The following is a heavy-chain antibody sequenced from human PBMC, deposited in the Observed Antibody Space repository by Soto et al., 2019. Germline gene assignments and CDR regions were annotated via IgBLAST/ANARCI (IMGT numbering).Heavy chain of an antibody. V-gene: IGHV1-18*01. Sequence: GASVKVSCKASGYTFSSIGISWVRQAPGQGLEWMGWISPYKGNTHYAQGLRGRVTMTTDTSTSTAYMELRSLRSDDTAVYYRARDLDASGSYYTDYWGQGTLVTVSS. CDR3: ARDLDASGSYYTDY. CDR2: ISPYKGNT. J-gene: IGHJ4*02. CDR1: GYTFSSIG. D-gene: IGHD3-10*01.